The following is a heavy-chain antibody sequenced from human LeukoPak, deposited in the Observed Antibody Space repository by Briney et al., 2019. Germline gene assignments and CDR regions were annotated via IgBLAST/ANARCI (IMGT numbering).Heavy chain of an antibody. CDR1: GFTFDDYA. V-gene: IGHV3-9*01. D-gene: IGHD2/OR15-2a*01. Sequence: GGSLRLSCAASGFTFDDYAMHWVRQAPGKGLEWVSGISWNSGSIGYADSVKGRFTISRDNSKNTLYLQMNSLRAEDTAVYYCAKSAVALSDYWGQGTLVTVSS. J-gene: IGHJ4*02. CDR3: AKSAVALSDY. CDR2: ISWNSGSI.